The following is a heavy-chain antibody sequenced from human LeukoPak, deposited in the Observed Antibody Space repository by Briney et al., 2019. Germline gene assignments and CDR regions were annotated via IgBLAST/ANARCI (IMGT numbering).Heavy chain of an antibody. V-gene: IGHV1-2*02. D-gene: IGHD1-26*01. CDR1: EYTFTGYY. CDR2: INPNSGGT. Sequence: ASVKVSCKASEYTFTGYYMHWVRQAPGQGLEWMGWINPNSGGTNYAQKFQGRVTMTRDTSISTAYMELSRLRSDDTAVYYCARVRGSYGLWAFDIWGQGTMVTVSS. J-gene: IGHJ3*02. CDR3: ARVRGSYGLWAFDI.